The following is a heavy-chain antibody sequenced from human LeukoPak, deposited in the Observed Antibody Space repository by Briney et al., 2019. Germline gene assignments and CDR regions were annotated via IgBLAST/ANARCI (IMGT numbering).Heavy chain of an antibody. CDR2: MYLSGTT. CDR1: GDSINSLDL. CDR3: AGLVGRYSSGLYYYYFDY. D-gene: IGHD3-22*01. V-gene: IGHV4-4*02. Sequence: SETLSLTCTVSGDSINSLDLWGWVRQPPGKGLEWIGEMYLSGTTHSNPSVKSRVTISIDKSKNQFFLNLSSVTAADTAVNYCAGLVGRYSSGLYYYYFDYWGQGTLVTVSS. J-gene: IGHJ4*02.